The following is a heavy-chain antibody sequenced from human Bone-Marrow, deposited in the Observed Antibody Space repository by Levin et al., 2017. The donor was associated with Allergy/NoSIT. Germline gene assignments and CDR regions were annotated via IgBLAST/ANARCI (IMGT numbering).Heavy chain of an antibody. CDR1: GFTFSSYG. V-gene: IGHV3-30*18. J-gene: IGHJ6*03. CDR2: ISYDGSNK. CDR3: AKDRFSVAARPRNYYYMDV. Sequence: PGGSLRLSCAASGFTFSSYGMHWVRQAPGKGLEWVAVISYDGSNKYYADSVKGRFTISRDNSKNTLYLQMNSLRAEDTAVYYCAKDRFSVAARPRNYYYMDVWGKGTTVTVSS. D-gene: IGHD6-6*01.